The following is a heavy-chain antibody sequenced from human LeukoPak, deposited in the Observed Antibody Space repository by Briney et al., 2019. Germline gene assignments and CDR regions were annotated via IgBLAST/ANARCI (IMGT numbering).Heavy chain of an antibody. CDR3: VKGGHSSGWYTDFDY. D-gene: IGHD6-19*01. J-gene: IGHJ4*02. CDR1: GLTFDDYA. CDR2: ISWNSGSI. Sequence: GRSLRLSCAASGLTFDDYAMHWVRQAPGKGLEWVSGISWNSGSIGHADSVKGRFTISRDNAKNSLFLQMNSLRVEDMAFYYCVKGGHSSGWYTDFDYWGQGTLVTVSS. V-gene: IGHV3-9*03.